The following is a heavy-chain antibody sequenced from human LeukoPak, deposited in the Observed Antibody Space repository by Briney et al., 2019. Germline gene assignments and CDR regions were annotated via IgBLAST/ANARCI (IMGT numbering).Heavy chain of an antibody. J-gene: IGHJ6*03. Sequence: GASVKVSCKASGHTFTGYYMHWVRQAPGQGLEWMRWINPNSGGTNYAQKFQGRVTMTRDTSISTAYMELSRLRSDDTAVYYCARVQLRLGGIYSYHIMDVWGKGTTVTVSS. CDR1: GHTFTGYY. D-gene: IGHD5-18*01. CDR2: INPNSGGT. CDR3: ARVQLRLGGIYSYHIMDV. V-gene: IGHV1-2*02.